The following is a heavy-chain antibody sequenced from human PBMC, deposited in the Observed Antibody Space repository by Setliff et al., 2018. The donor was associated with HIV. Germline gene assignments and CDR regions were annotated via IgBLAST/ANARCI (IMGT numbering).Heavy chain of an antibody. D-gene: IGHD1-7*01. J-gene: IGHJ4*02. CDR1: GGSISSYY. CDR2: IYTSGST. CDR3: ARHGTWNSQRFHFDY. Sequence: SETLSLTCTVSGGSISSYYWSWIRQPAGKGLEWIGRIYTSGSTNYNPSLKSRVTMSVDTSKNQFSLRLNSVTSADTAVYYCARHGTWNSQRFHFDYWGQGTPVTVSS. V-gene: IGHV4-4*07.